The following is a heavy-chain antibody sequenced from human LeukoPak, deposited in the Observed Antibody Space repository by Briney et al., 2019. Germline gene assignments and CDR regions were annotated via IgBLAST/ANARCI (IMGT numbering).Heavy chain of an antibody. CDR3: ARWMETQNSYYYGMDV. CDR1: GGTFSSTT. Sequence: ASVKVSCKASGGTFSSTTINWVRQAPGQGLEWMGGIIPIFGTANYAQKFQGRVTITADESTSTAYMELSSLRSEDTAVYYCARWMETQNSYYYGMDVWGQGTTVTVSS. D-gene: IGHD2-2*03. CDR2: IIPIFGTA. V-gene: IGHV1-69*13. J-gene: IGHJ6*02.